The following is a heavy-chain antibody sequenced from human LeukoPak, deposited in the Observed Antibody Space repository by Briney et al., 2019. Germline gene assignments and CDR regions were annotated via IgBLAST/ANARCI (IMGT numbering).Heavy chain of an antibody. D-gene: IGHD6-6*01. CDR2: IYSGGST. CDR1: GFTVSSNY. J-gene: IGHJ5*02. V-gene: IGHV3-53*04. Sequence: GGSLRHSRAASGFTVSSNYVSWVRQAPGKGLEWVSVIYSGGSTYYADSVKGRFTISRHNSKNTLYLQMNSLRAEDTAVYYCARSMRDASWFDPWGPGNLVTVSS. CDR3: ARSMRDASWFDP.